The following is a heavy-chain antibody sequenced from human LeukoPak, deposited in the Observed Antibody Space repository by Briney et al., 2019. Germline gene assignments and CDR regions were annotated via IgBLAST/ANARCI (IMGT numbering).Heavy chain of an antibody. Sequence: GGSLRLSCAASGFTFSNDWMSWVRQAPGKGLEWVGRIKSKTDGGTTDYAAPVKGRFTISRDDSKNTLYLQMNSLRAEDTAVYYCARGPGWNDYWGQGTLVTVSS. V-gene: IGHV3-15*01. CDR1: GFTFSNDW. D-gene: IGHD1-1*01. J-gene: IGHJ4*02. CDR3: ARGPGWNDY. CDR2: IKSKTDGGTT.